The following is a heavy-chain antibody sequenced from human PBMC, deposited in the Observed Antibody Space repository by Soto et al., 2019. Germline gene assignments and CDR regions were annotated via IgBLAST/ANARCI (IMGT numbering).Heavy chain of an antibody. CDR1: GGSISSSSDY. CDR2: IYYSGRT. J-gene: IGHJ4*02. Sequence: SSETLCLTWIVSGGSISSSSDYWGWIRQPPGKGLEWIGSIYYSGRTYYNPSFKSRVTISIDTSKNQFSLKLSSVTATDTAVYYCARQRTTVVTQAYFDHWGQGALVTVSS. V-gene: IGHV4-39*01. CDR3: ARQRTTVVTQAYFDH. D-gene: IGHD2-21*02.